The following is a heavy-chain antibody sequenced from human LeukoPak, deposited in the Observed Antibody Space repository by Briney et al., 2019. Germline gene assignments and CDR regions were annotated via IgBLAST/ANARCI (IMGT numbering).Heavy chain of an antibody. CDR1: GFTFSTYT. CDR3: ARDLSYSAWYPDPDY. Sequence: GGSLRLSCAASGFTFSTYTLNWVRQAPGKGLEWVSSISGSSIYIYYADSVKGRFTISRDNAKNSLYLQMHSLRAEDTAVYYCARDLSYSAWYPDPDYWGQGTLVTVSS. CDR2: ISGSSIYI. V-gene: IGHV3-21*01. J-gene: IGHJ4*02. D-gene: IGHD6-19*01.